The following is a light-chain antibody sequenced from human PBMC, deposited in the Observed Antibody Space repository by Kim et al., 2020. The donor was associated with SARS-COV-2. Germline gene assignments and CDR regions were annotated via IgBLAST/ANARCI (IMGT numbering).Light chain of an antibody. V-gene: IGLV4-69*01. J-gene: IGLJ3*02. CDR2: LNSDGSH. CDR3: QTWGTGIWV. Sequence: ASVKRTCTLSSGHSSYASAWHQQQPEKGPRYLMKLNSDGSHSKGDGIPDRFSGSSSGAERYLTISSLQSEDEADYYCQTWGTGIWVFGGGTQLTVL. CDR1: SGHSSYA.